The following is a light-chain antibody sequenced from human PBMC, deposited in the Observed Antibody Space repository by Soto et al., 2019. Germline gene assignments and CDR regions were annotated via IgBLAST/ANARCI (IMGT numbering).Light chain of an antibody. J-gene: IGKJ2*01. CDR2: DAS. CDR1: KAITTY. CDR3: QQYDNLLT. Sequence: DIQMTQSPSSLSESVGTRFTITGRASKAITTYLNWYQQKPGKAPKLLIYDASNLETGVPSRFSGSGSGTDFTFTISSLQPEDIATYYCQQYDNLLTFGQGTKLEIK. V-gene: IGKV1-33*01.